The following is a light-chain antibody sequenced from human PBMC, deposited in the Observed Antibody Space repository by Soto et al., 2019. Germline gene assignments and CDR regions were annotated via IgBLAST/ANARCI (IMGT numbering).Light chain of an antibody. V-gene: IGKV1-17*03. CDR2: AAS. Sequence: DILMPQPKSAMSASLGDRVTVTGLASQVISNHLLCCQQKPGKVPKRLMSAASSLQSGGLSRFSGSGSGTEFTLTISSLQPEDFATYYFLQHNSHPLTFGGATKVDI. CDR1: QVISNH. CDR3: LQHNSHPLT. J-gene: IGKJ4*01.